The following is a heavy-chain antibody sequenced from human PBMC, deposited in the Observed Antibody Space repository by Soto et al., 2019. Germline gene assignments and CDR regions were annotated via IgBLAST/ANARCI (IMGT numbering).Heavy chain of an antibody. J-gene: IGHJ6*02. CDR1: GYTFTGYY. CDR3: AKGGAIVAAGTRVYLYNAMDV. CDR2: INPNSGDT. Sequence: QVQLVQSGTEVKRPGDSVKVSCKASGYTFTGYYVHWVRQAPGQGLEWMGWINPNSGDTYLAQRFQGRVTMNMDTSIGTADMELRCLTSDDTAEYYCAKGGAIVAAGTRVYLYNAMDVWGQGTTVTVSS. V-gene: IGHV1-2*02. D-gene: IGHD1-26*01.